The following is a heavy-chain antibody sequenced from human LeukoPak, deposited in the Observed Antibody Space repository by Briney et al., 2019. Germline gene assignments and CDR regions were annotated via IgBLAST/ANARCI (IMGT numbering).Heavy chain of an antibody. V-gene: IGHV3-23*01. CDR2: ISGSGGST. CDR1: GFTFSSYA. D-gene: IGHD2-2*01. J-gene: IGHJ5*02. CDR3: TTDIGYCSSTSCSKVGWFDP. Sequence: GGSLRLSCAASGFTFSSYAMSWVRQAPGKGLEWVSAISGSGGSTYYADSVKGRFTISRDNSKNTLYLQMNSLKTEDTAVYYCTTDIGYCSSTSCSKVGWFDPWGQGTLVTVSS.